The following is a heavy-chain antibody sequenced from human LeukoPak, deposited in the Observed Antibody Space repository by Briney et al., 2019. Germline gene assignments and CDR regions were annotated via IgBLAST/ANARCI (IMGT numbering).Heavy chain of an antibody. CDR3: ASPITMVRGRILDY. V-gene: IGHV4-38-2*02. D-gene: IGHD3-10*01. CDR1: GYSISSGYY. J-gene: IGHJ4*02. CDR2: IYHSGST. Sequence: PSETLSLTCTVSGYSISSGYYWSWIRQPPGKGLEWIGSIYHSGSTYYNPSLKSRVTISVDTSKNQFSLKLSSVTAADTAVYYCASPITMVRGRILDYWGQGTLVTVSS.